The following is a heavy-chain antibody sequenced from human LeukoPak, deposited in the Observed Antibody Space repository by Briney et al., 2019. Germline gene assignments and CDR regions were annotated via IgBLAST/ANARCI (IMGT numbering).Heavy chain of an antibody. CDR1: GYTVTSYG. CDR2: ISAYNGNT. Sequence: ASVKVSCKASGYTVTSYGISWVRQAPGQGLEWMGWISAYNGNTNYAQKLQGRVTMTTDTSTSTAYMELRSLRSDDTAVYYCARGKGKNYYDSSGYYFYWGQGTLVTVSS. CDR3: ARGKGKNYYDSSGYYFY. V-gene: IGHV1-18*01. D-gene: IGHD3-22*01. J-gene: IGHJ4*02.